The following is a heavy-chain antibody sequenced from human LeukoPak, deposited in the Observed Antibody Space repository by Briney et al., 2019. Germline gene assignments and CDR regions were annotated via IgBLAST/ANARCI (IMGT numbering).Heavy chain of an antibody. CDR1: GSSFTTYW. CDR3: ARLGAGYGSGDC. J-gene: IGHJ4*02. Sequence: PGESLKISCMGSGSSFTTYWSAWVRQVPGKGLGWMGIIYLGDYDTTYSPSFQGQVTISADKSINTAYLQWSSLKASDSAMYYCARLGAGYGSGDCWGQGTLVTVSS. V-gene: IGHV5-51*01. CDR2: IYLGDYDT. D-gene: IGHD3-10*01.